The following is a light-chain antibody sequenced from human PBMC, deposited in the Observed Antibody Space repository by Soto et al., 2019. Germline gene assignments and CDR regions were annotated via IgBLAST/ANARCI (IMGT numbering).Light chain of an antibody. J-gene: IGKJ3*01. V-gene: IGKV3-20*01. CDR2: DAS. CDR3: QLYIGSGGFT. CDR1: QSVSSSY. Sequence: EIVLTQSPGTLSLSPGERATLSYRASQSVSSSYLAWYQQKPGQAPRLLIYDASSRATGIPDRFSGSGSGTDFTLTISRLVPEDFAVYYCQLYIGSGGFTFGPGTKVDIK.